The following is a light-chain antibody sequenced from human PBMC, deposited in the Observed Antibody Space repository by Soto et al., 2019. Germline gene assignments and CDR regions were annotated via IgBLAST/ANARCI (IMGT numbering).Light chain of an antibody. V-gene: IGKV1-17*01. CDR1: QGIRSD. Sequence: DIQMTQSPSSLSASVGDRITITRRASQGIRSDVGWYQQKPGKVPKRLIYAASNLQSGVPSRFSGSGSWAEFTLTISSLQPEDFATYYCLQHNTYPLTFGGGTKVEIK. CDR2: AAS. J-gene: IGKJ4*01. CDR3: LQHNTYPLT.